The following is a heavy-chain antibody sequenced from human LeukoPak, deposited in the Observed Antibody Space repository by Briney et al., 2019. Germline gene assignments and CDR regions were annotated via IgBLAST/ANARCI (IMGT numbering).Heavy chain of an antibody. CDR2: IKQDGSEK. J-gene: IGHJ4*02. CDR3: AKEIEYSGSYDGGDY. V-gene: IGHV3-7*03. Sequence: GGSLRLSCAASGFTFSSYWMSWVRQAPGKGLEWVANIKQDGSEKYYVDSVKGRFTISRDNAKNSLYLQMNSLRAEDTAVYYCAKEIEYSGSYDGGDYWGQGTLVTVSS. D-gene: IGHD1-26*01. CDR1: GFTFSSYW.